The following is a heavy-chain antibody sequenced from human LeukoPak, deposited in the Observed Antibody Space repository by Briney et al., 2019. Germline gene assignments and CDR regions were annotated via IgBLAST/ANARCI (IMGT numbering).Heavy chain of an antibody. CDR2: ISGRGGST. V-gene: IGHV3-23*01. D-gene: IGHD3-22*01. CDR3: AKDTDKYYYDSSGDDAFDI. CDR1: GFTFSSYA. Sequence: GGSLRLSCAASGFTFSSYAMSWVRQAPGKGLEWVSAISGRGGSTYYADSVKGRFTISRDNPRNTLYLQMNSLRAEDTAVYYCAKDTDKYYYDSSGDDAFDIWGQGALVTVS. J-gene: IGHJ3*02.